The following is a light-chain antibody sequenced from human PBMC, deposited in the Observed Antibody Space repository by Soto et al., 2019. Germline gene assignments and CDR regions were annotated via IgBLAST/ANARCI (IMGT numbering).Light chain of an antibody. CDR2: GAS. V-gene: IGKV3-15*01. Sequence: TQSPGPLSLSPGERATLPCRASQSVSSTLAWYQQKPGQAPRLLIYGASTRATDIPARFTGSGSGTDSTLTISGLQAEDVAVYYCQQYYNTPLTFGGGTKVDI. CDR3: QQYYNTPLT. J-gene: IGKJ4*01. CDR1: QSVSST.